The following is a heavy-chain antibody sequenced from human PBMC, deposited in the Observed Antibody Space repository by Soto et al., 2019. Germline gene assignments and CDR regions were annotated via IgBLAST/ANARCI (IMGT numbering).Heavy chain of an antibody. CDR1: GFTFSNYA. CDR2: ISGSGGST. D-gene: IGHD3-9*01. CDR3: AKDAYDILTGFPYFDY. Sequence: GSLGLSCAASGFTFSNYAMSWVRQAPGKGLEWVSAISGSGGSTYYADSVKGRFTISRDNSKNTLYLQMNSLRAEDTSVYYCAKDAYDILTGFPYFDYWGQGTLVTVSS. J-gene: IGHJ4*02. V-gene: IGHV3-23*01.